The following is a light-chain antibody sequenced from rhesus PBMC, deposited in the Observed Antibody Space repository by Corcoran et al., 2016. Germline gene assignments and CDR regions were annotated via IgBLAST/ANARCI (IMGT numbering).Light chain of an antibody. V-gene: IGKV2-91*01. CDR3: MQGTQLPFT. CDR2: FAS. CDR1: QSLLHSNGYTY. J-gene: IGKJ3*01. Sequence: DIVMTQTPLSLPVTPGEPASISCRSSQSLLHSNGYTYLYWYLQKPGQSPQLLMYFASYRASGVPDRVRGRGAGTDFTLGISRVEAEDIGVYYCMQGTQLPFTFGPGTKLDIK.